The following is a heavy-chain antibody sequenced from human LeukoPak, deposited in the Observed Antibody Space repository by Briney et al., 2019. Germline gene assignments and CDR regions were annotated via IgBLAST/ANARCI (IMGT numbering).Heavy chain of an antibody. J-gene: IGHJ4*02. CDR2: IKQDGSEK. CDR3: ARSDSSDYFQGIDY. CDR1: GFTFSSYW. Sequence: GGSLRLSCAASGFTFSSYWMSWVRQAPGKGLEWVANIKQDGSEKYYVDSVKGRFTISRDNAKNSLYLQMNSLRAEDTAVYYCARSDSSDYFQGIDYWGQGTLVTVSS. V-gene: IGHV3-7*01. D-gene: IGHD3-22*01.